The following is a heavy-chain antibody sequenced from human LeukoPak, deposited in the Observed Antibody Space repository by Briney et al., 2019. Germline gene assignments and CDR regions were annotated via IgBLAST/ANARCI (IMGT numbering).Heavy chain of an antibody. Sequence: SETLSLTCTVSGGSISSSSYYWGWIRQPPGKGLEWIGSIYYSGSTYYNPSLKSRVTISVDTSKNQFSLKLSSVTAADTAVYYCARHSSSWYQPRRLNWFDPWGQGTLVTVSS. CDR3: ARHSSSWYQPRRLNWFDP. D-gene: IGHD6-13*01. CDR2: IYYSGST. V-gene: IGHV4-39*01. J-gene: IGHJ5*02. CDR1: GGSISSSSYY.